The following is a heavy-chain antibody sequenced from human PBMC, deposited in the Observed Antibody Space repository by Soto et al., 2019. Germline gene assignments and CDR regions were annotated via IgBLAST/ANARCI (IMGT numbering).Heavy chain of an antibody. CDR2: IYYSGST. CDR3: AGRTGGRQTKIDY. V-gene: IGHV4-31*03. J-gene: IGHJ4*02. D-gene: IGHD1-26*01. CDR1: GGSISSGGYY. Sequence: QVQLQESGPGLVKPSQTLSLTCTVSGGSISSGGYYWSWIRQHPGKGLEWIGYIYYSGSTYYNPSLKSRVTISVDTSKNQFSVKLSSVTAADTAVYYCAGRTGGRQTKIDYWGQGTLVTVSS.